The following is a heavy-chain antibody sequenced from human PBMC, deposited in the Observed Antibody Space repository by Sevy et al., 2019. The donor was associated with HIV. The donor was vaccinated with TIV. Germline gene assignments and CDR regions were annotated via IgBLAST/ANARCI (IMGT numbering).Heavy chain of an antibody. CDR3: AREGCTQPHDY. J-gene: IGHJ4*02. D-gene: IGHD2-8*01. Sequence: GGSLRLSFAASGFTFAKYSMSWFRQAPGKGLEWVSTFSFGCGRINYADSVKGRFTISRDDSKNTLFLQMNSLRAEDTATYFCAREGCTQPHDYWGQGTLVTVSS. V-gene: IGHV3-23*01. CDR2: FSFGCGRI. CDR1: GFTFAKYS.